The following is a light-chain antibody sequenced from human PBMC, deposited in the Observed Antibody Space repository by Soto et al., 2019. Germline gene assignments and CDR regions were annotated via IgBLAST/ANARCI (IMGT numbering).Light chain of an antibody. CDR1: SSDVGGYHY. Sequence: QSVLTQPPSESESPGQSVTISCTGTSSDVGGYHYASWYQHHPGRAPKLLIYEVEKRPPGVPGRFSGSKSGNTASLTVSGLQAEDEADYYCLSSGGSNHYVFGTGTMSPS. CDR2: EVE. V-gene: IGLV2-8*01. CDR3: LSSGGSNHYV. J-gene: IGLJ1*01.